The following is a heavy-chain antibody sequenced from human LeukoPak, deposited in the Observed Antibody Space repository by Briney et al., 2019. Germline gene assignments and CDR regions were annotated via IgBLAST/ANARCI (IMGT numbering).Heavy chain of an antibody. V-gene: IGHV4-61*10. CDR2: INHSGST. J-gene: IGHJ5*02. CDR3: ARVRSNGIDP. CDR1: GGSISSGSYY. Sequence: SETLSLTCTVSGGSISSGSYYWSWIRQPAGKGLEWIGEINHSGSTNYNPSLKSRVTISVDTSKNQFSLKLSSVTAADTAVYYCARVRSNGIDPWGQGTLVTVSS. D-gene: IGHD1-1*01.